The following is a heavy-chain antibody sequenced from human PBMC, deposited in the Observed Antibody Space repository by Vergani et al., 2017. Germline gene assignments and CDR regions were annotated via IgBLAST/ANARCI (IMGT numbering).Heavy chain of an antibody. CDR1: GGSFTSYH. CDR2: IDHTGRP. CDR3: EGVKTEPNVHLYYPYNMYV. V-gene: IGHV4-34*01. J-gene: IGHJ6*03. D-gene: IGHD2-8*01. Sequence: QVQLQQWGGGLLKPSETLSLTCVVNGGSFTSYHWTWIRQSPGEGLEWVGDIDHTGRPDYNPSLKSRLTMSVDKSRNPFSLTLNSVTATDTAIYFCEGVKTEPNVHLYYPYNMYVWRQGTAVTVS.